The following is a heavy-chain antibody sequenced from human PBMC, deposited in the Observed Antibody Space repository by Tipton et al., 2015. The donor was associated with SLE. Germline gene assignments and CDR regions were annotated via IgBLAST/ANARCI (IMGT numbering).Heavy chain of an antibody. J-gene: IGHJ3*02. CDR2: IYYSGST. D-gene: IGHD2-15*01. V-gene: IGHV4-39*07. Sequence: TLSLTCTVSGGSISSSSYYWGWIRQPPGKGLEWIGSIYYSGSTHYNPSLKSRVTISVDTSKNQFSLKLSSVTAADTAVYYCARDLWYGAFDIWGQGTMVTVSS. CDR3: ARDLWYGAFDI. CDR1: GGSISSSSYY.